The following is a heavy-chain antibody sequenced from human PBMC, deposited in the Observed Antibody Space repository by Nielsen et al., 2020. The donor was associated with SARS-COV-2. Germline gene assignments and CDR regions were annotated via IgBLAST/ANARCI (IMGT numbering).Heavy chain of an antibody. CDR3: ARVQWLARQDAFDI. J-gene: IGHJ3*02. CDR2: ARNKAKRYST. V-gene: IGHV3-72*01. Sequence: GESLKISCEASEFTFSDQTMDWVRQAPGKGLEWVGRARNKAKRYSTDYAASVKGRFTVSRDDSKSSLYLQMNSLRAEDTAVYYCARVQWLARQDAFDIWGQGTMVTVSS. CDR1: EFTFSDQT. D-gene: IGHD6-19*01.